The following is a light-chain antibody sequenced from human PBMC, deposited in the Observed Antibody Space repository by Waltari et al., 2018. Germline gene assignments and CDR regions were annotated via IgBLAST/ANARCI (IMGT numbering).Light chain of an antibody. J-gene: IGLJ2*01. CDR2: DVS. Sequence: QSALTQPASVSGSPGQSITISCTGTSNDVGGYDYVSWYQQHPDKAPKLVIFDVSNRPSVVSRRFSASKSGNTASLTISGLQAEDEAVYYCNSYSSTTTLVFGGGTKVTVL. CDR1: SNDVGGYDY. V-gene: IGLV2-14*03. CDR3: NSYSSTTTLV.